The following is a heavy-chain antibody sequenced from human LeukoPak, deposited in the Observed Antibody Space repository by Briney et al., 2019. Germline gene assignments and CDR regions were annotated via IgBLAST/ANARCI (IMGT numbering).Heavy chain of an antibody. V-gene: IGHV4-39*07. Sequence: TSETLSLTCTVSGGSISSSSYYWGWIRQPPGKGLEWIGSIYYSGSTYYNPSLKSRVTISVDTSKNQFSLKLSSVTAADTAVYYCARKSGIAAAYSHLYFDFWGRGTLVTVSS. J-gene: IGHJ4*02. CDR1: GGSISSSSYY. CDR3: ARKSGIAAAYSHLYFDF. D-gene: IGHD6-13*01. CDR2: IYYSGST.